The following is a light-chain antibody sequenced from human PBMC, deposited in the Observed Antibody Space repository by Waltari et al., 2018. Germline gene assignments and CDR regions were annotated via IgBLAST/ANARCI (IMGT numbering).Light chain of an antibody. CDR3: SAHGGANNFYV. Sequence: QSALTQPPSASGSPGQSVAISCTGTSSDVGAYNLVSWYQQPPGKVPKLLIFEVSKRPSGVPDRFSGSKSGNTASLTISGLQAEDEADYYCSAHGGANNFYVFGTGTTVSVL. CDR1: SSDVGAYNL. J-gene: IGLJ1*01. V-gene: IGLV2-8*01. CDR2: EVS.